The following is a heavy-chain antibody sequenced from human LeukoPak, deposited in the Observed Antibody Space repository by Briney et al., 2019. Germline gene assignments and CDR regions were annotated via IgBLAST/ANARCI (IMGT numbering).Heavy chain of an antibody. D-gene: IGHD1-26*01. V-gene: IGHV1-69*05. CDR2: IIPIFGTA. Sequence: ASVKVSCKASGGTFSSYAISWVRQAPGQGLEWMGGIIPIFGTANYAQKFQGRVTITTDESTSTAYMELSSLRSEDTAVYYCARNRAYSGSYFDAFDLWGQGTMVTVSS. CDR3: ARNRAYSGSYFDAFDL. CDR1: GGTFSSYA. J-gene: IGHJ3*01.